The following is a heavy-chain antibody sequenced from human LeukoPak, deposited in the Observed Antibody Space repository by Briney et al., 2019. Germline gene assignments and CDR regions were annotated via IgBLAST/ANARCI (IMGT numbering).Heavy chain of an antibody. CDR2: IYYSGST. CDR3: ARGGNYDILTGYYYYYGMDV. J-gene: IGHJ6*02. V-gene: IGHV4-59*01. D-gene: IGHD3-9*01. CDR1: GGSLSSYY. Sequence: PSETLSLTCTVSGGSLSSYYWSWIRQPPGKGLEWIGYIYYSGSTNYNPSLKSRVTISVDTSKNQFSLKLSSVTAADTAVYYCARGGNYDILTGYYYYYGMDVWGQGTTVTVSS.